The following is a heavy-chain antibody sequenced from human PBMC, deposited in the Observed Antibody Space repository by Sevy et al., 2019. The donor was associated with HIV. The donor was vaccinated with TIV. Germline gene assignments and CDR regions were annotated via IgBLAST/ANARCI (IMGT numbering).Heavy chain of an antibody. V-gene: IGHV3-33*01. D-gene: IGHD5-18*01. CDR1: GFIFSSYG. CDR3: ARDGDTAVGYYFDY. J-gene: IGHJ4*02. CDR2: IWYDGSNK. Sequence: GGSLRLSCAASGFIFSSYGMHWVRQAPGKGLEWVVVIWYDGSNKYYADSVKGRFTISRDNSKNTLYLQMNSLRAEDTAVYYCARDGDTAVGYYFDYWGQGTLVTVSS.